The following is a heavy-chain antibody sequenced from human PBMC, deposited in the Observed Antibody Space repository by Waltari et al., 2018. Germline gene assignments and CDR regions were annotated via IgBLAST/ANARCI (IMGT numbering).Heavy chain of an antibody. CDR1: GFTFDDYA. Sequence: EVQLVESGGGLVQPGRSLRLSCAASGFTFDDYAMHWVRQAPGKGLEWVSGISWNSGSIGYADSVKGRFTISRDNAKNSLYLQMNSLRAEDTAVYYCARVVGFGVVDYWGQGTLVTVSS. CDR2: ISWNSGSI. CDR3: ARVVGFGVVDY. J-gene: IGHJ4*02. D-gene: IGHD3-3*01. V-gene: IGHV3-9*01.